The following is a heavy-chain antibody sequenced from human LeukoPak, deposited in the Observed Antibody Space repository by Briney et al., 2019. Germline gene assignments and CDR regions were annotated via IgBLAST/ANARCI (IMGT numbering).Heavy chain of an antibody. CDR2: INPNSGGT. CDR1: GYTFTSYG. CDR3: ARDYYDSSGYYHLY. D-gene: IGHD3-22*01. J-gene: IGHJ4*02. V-gene: IGHV1-2*02. Sequence: GASVKVSCKPSGYTFTSYGIGWVRQAPGQGLEWMGWINPNSGGTNYAQKFQGRVTMTRDTSISTAYMELSRLRSDDTAVYYCARDYYDSSGYYHLYWGQGTLVTVSS.